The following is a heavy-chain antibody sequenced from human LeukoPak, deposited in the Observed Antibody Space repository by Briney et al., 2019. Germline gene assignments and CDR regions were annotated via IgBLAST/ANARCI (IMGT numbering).Heavy chain of an antibody. Sequence: GGSLRLSCADSGFTFSSHWMHWVRQAPGKGLEWVSYISSSSSTIYYADSVKGRFTISRDNAKNSLYLQMNSLRAEDTAVYYCASARSGSYYNGGYWGQGTLVTVSS. D-gene: IGHD3-10*01. V-gene: IGHV3-48*04. J-gene: IGHJ4*02. CDR2: ISSSSSTI. CDR3: ASARSGSYYNGGY. CDR1: GFTFSSHW.